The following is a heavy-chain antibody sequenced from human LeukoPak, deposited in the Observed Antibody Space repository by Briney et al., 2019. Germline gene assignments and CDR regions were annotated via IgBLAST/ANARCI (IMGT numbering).Heavy chain of an antibody. CDR2: SDPEDVKT. Sequence: ASVKVSCKISGYSLTELAIHWVRQAPGKGLEWMGGSDPEDVKTSFAEKFQGRVTFTENTSTDTAFMELSRLRSDDTAVYYCATFQAYANSGHLRPYFDYWGQGTLVTVSS. D-gene: IGHD3-22*01. CDR1: GYSLTELA. V-gene: IGHV1-24*01. J-gene: IGHJ4*02. CDR3: ATFQAYANSGHLRPYFDY.